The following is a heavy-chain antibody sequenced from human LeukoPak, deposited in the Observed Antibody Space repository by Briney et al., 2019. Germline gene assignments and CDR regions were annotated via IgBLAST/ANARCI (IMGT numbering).Heavy chain of an antibody. CDR1: GGSISSYY. J-gene: IGHJ4*02. V-gene: IGHV4-59*01. CDR2: IYYSGST. Sequence: SETPSLTCTVSGGSISSYYWSWIRQPPGKGLEWIGYIYYSGSTNYNPSLKSRVTISVDTSKNQFSLKLSSVTAADTAVYYCARDLARGGYVDYWGQGTLVTVSS. CDR3: ARDLARGGYVDY. D-gene: IGHD2-15*01.